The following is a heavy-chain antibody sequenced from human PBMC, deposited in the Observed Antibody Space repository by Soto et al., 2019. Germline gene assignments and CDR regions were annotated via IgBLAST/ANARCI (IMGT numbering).Heavy chain of an antibody. J-gene: IGHJ5*02. Sequence: VQLVESGGGVVQPGRSLRLSCAASGFTFSSYGMHWVRQAPGKGLEWVAVISYDGSNKYYADSVKGRFTISRDNSKNTLYLQMNSLRAEDTAVYYCAKDQYMQQLVPRGFDPWGQGTLVTVSS. D-gene: IGHD6-13*01. V-gene: IGHV3-30*18. CDR1: GFTFSSYG. CDR3: AKDQYMQQLVPRGFDP. CDR2: ISYDGSNK.